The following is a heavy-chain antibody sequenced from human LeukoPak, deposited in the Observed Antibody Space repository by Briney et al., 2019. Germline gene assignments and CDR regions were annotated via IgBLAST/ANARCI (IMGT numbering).Heavy chain of an antibody. CDR3: ARAQRSDLWSGYYARD. CDR1: GGSFSGYY. J-gene: IGHJ4*02. Sequence: SETLSLTCAVYGGSFSGYYWSWIRQPPGKGLEWIGEINHSGSTNYNPSLKSRVTISVDTSKNQFSLKLSSVTAADTAVYYCARAQRSDLWSGYYARDWGQGTLVTVSS. CDR2: INHSGST. V-gene: IGHV4-34*01. D-gene: IGHD3-3*01.